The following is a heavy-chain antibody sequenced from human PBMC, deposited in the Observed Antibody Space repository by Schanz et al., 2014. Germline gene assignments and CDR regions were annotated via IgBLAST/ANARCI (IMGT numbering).Heavy chain of an antibody. V-gene: IGHV1-69*02. Sequence: QVQLVQSGAEVKKPGSSMKVSCKASGGTFSTYPINWLRQAPGQGLEWMGRIIPIHGIVNYAQRFQDRVRITADKSTSAAYMERSSRTSDDTAVYYGARGGDPEDGCDIWGQGTILTVSS. J-gene: IGHJ3*02. D-gene: IGHD2-21*01. CDR3: ARGGDPEDGCDI. CDR2: IIPIHGIV. CDR1: GGTFSTYP.